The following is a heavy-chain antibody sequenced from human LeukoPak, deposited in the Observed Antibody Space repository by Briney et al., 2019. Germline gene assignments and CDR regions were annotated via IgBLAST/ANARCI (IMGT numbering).Heavy chain of an antibody. CDR1: GGSISSSNYY. CDR2: IYYSGST. J-gene: IGHJ4*02. D-gene: IGHD2-2*01. V-gene: IGHV4-39*07. CDR3: ARKSPYCSSTSCYGTFDY. Sequence: SETLSLTCTVSGGSISSSNYYWGWIRQPPGKGLEWIGSIYYSGSTYYNPSLKSRVTISVDTSKNQFSLKLSSVTAADTAVYYCARKSPYCSSTSCYGTFDYWGQGTLVTVSS.